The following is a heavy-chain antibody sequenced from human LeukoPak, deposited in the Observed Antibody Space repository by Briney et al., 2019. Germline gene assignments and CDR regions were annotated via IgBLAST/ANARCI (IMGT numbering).Heavy chain of an antibody. J-gene: IGHJ3*02. D-gene: IGHD2-2*01. Sequence: PGRSLRLSCAASRFTFSSYGMHWVRQAPGKGLEWVAVISYDGSNKYYADSVKGRFTISRDNSKNTLYLQMNSLRAEDTAVYYCAKLGYCSSTSCYGDAFDIWGQGTMVTVSS. CDR3: AKLGYCSSTSCYGDAFDI. CDR2: ISYDGSNK. CDR1: RFTFSSYG. V-gene: IGHV3-30*18.